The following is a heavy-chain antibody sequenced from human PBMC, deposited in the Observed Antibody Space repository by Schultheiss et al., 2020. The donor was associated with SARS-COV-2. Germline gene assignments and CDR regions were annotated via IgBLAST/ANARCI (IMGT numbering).Heavy chain of an antibody. CDR1: GGSFSGYY. CDR2: INHSGST. CDR3: ARARPHFDL. V-gene: IGHV4-34*01. J-gene: IGHJ2*01. Sequence: SETLSLTCAVYGGSFSGYYWSWIRQPPGKGLEWIGEINHSGSTNYNPSLKSRVTISVDTSKNQFSLKLSSVTAADTAVYYCARARPHFDLWAVAPWSPSPQ.